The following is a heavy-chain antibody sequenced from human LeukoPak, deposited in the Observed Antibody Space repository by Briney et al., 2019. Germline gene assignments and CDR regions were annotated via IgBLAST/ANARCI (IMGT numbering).Heavy chain of an antibody. CDR2: IIPIFGTA. CDR1: GGTFSSYA. D-gene: IGHD4-17*01. Sequence: ASVKISCKASGGTFSSYAISWVRQAPGQGLEWMGRIIPIFGTANYAQKFQGRVTITTDESTSTAYMELSSLRSEDTAVYYCAREGITVTPFDYWGQGTLVTVSS. J-gene: IGHJ4*02. CDR3: AREGITVTPFDY. V-gene: IGHV1-69*05.